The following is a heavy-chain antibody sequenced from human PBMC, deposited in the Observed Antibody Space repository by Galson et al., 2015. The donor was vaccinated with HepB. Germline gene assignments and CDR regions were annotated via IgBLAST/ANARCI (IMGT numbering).Heavy chain of an antibody. D-gene: IGHD2-21*02. J-gene: IGHJ6*02. CDR2: ISGSGGST. CDR3: AKGDLYYYYGMDV. V-gene: IGHV3-23*01. Sequence: SLRLSCAASGFTFSSYAMSWVRQAPGKGLEWVSAISGSGGSTYYADSVKGRFTISRDNSKNTLYLQMNSLRAEDTAVYYCAKGDLYYYYGMDVWGQGTTVTVSS. CDR1: GFTFSSYA.